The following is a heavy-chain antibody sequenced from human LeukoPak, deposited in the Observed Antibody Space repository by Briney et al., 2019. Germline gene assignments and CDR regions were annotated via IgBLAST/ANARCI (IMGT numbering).Heavy chain of an antibody. J-gene: IGHJ4*02. V-gene: IGHV4-59*08. Sequence: MTSETLSLTCTVSGGSISGYYWSWIRQPPGKGLEWIGYLYSSGSTNYNPSLESRVTISLDTSENQFSLKLSSVTAADTAVYYCARHYYDRSDSYSFDYWGQGTLVTVSS. CDR3: ARHYYDRSDSYSFDY. D-gene: IGHD3-22*01. CDR2: LYSSGST. CDR1: GGSISGYY.